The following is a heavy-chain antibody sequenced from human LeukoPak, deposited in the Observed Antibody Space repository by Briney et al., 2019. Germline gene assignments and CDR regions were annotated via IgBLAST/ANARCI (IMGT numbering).Heavy chain of an antibody. Sequence: SETLSLTCTVSGGSISSYYWSWIRQPPGKGLEWIGYIYYSGSTNYNPSLKSRVTISVDTTKNQFSLKLSSVTAADTAVYYCARAGGDFWSGYGAFDIWGQGTMVTVSS. J-gene: IGHJ3*02. V-gene: IGHV4-59*01. CDR3: ARAGGDFWSGYGAFDI. CDR2: IYYSGST. D-gene: IGHD3-3*01. CDR1: GGSISSYY.